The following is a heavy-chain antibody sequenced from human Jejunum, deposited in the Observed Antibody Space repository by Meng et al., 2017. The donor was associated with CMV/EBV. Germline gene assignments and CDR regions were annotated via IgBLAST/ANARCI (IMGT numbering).Heavy chain of an antibody. D-gene: IGHD2-2*02. Sequence: SLTRSSYSWGWLRQPPGKGLEWIGSINYSGTTYYNPSLRSRVTISLDTSGKQFSLKLNSVTAADTAVYHCARGCYTTSCYRGSFDYWGQGTLVTVSS. CDR2: INYSGTT. V-gene: IGHV4-39*07. CDR1: SLTRSSYS. J-gene: IGHJ4*02. CDR3: ARGCYTTSCYRGSFDY.